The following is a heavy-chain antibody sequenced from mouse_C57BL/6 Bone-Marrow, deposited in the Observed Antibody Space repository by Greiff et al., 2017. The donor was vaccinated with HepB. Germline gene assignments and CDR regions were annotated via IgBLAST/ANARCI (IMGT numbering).Heavy chain of an antibody. J-gene: IGHJ3*01. CDR3: TIWMWFAY. V-gene: IGHV14-4*01. Sequence: EVQLQQSGAELVRPGASVKLSCTASGFNIKDDYMHWVKQRPEQGLEWIGWIDPENGDTEYASKFQGKATITADTSSNTAYLQLSSLTSEDTAVYYCTIWMWFAYWGQGTLVTVSA. D-gene: IGHD1-1*02. CDR1: GFNIKDDY. CDR2: IDPENGDT.